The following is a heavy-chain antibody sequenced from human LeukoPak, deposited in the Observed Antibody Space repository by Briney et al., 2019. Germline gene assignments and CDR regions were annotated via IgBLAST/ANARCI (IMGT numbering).Heavy chain of an antibody. J-gene: IGHJ4*02. CDR1: GFTFSSYG. D-gene: IGHD3-9*01. CDR3: AKTRLRYFDWFYFDY. CDR2: IRYDGSNK. Sequence: GGSLRLSCAAAGFTFSSYGMSWVRQAPGKGLEWVAFIRYDGSNKYYADSVKGRFTISRDNSKNTLYLQMNSLRAEDTAVYYCAKTRLRYFDWFYFDYWGQGTLVTVSS. V-gene: IGHV3-30*02.